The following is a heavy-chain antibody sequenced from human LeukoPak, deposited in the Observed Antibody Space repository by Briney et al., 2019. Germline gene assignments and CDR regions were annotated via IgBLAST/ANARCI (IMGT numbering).Heavy chain of an antibody. CDR1: GFTFSTYA. CDR2: ISYDGNHK. J-gene: IGHJ4*02. CDR3: ARKNEHYFDY. D-gene: IGHD1-1*01. V-gene: IGHV3-30-3*01. Sequence: PGGSLRLSCAASGFTFSTYAMHWVRQAPGKGLEWVALISYDGNHKYYADSVKGRFTISRDNSKNTLYLQMNSLRAEDTAMYYCARKNEHYFDYWGQGTLVTVSS.